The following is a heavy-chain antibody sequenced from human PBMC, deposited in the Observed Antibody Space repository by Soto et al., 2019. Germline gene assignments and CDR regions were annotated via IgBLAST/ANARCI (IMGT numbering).Heavy chain of an antibody. CDR1: GGSIMRNSYD. J-gene: IGHJ6*03. D-gene: IGHD1-26*01. V-gene: IGHV4-39*01. CDR3: ARRTPPISGEDYFYYMDV. Sequence: SGTLALARTASGGSIMRNSYDGGWISQPPGKGLEWIGSIFYNGNTFYNPSLKSRVTISVDTSNNQFSLTLSTVTAADTAVYYCARRTPPISGEDYFYYMDVWGKGTTVTVSS. CDR2: IFYNGNT.